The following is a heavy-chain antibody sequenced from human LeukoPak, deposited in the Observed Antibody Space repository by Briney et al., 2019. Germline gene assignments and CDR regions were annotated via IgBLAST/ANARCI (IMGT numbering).Heavy chain of an antibody. D-gene: IGHD3-3*01. CDR2: IYYSGST. CDR1: GGSINSYY. V-gene: IGHV4-59*01. CDR3: ARGADFWSGYSKKYYFDY. Sequence: SETLSLTCTVSGGSINSYYWSWIRQPPGKGLEWIGYIYYSGSTNYNPSLKSRVTISVDTSKNQFSLKLSSVTAADTGVYYCARGADFWSGYSKKYYFDYWGQGTLVTVSS. J-gene: IGHJ4*02.